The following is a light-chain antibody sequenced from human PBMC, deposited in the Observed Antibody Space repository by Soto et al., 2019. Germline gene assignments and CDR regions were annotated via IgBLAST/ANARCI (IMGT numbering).Light chain of an antibody. J-gene: IGKJ4*01. V-gene: IGKV3D-20*01. CDR1: HTIASVY. Sequence: IVLTQSPSSLSLSPGERATLSCGASHTIASVYLAWYQHKPGLAPRLLIYDTSTRATGSPDRFTCSGSGTDFTLTISRLEPEDFAVYYCQQYDTPLTFGGGTKVEIK. CDR3: QQYDTPLT. CDR2: DTS.